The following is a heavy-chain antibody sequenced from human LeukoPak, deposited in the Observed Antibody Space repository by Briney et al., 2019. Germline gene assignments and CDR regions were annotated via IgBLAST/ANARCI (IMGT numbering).Heavy chain of an antibody. D-gene: IGHD3-10*01. Sequence: SETLSLTCAVYGGSFSGYYWSWIRQPPGKGLEWIGEINHSGSTNYNPSLKSRVTISVDTSKNQFSLKLSSVTAADTAVYYCARDQVEKYGSGEYYYYMDVWGKGTTVTVSS. CDR2: INHSGST. CDR3: ARDQVEKYGSGEYYYYMDV. CDR1: GGSFSGYY. V-gene: IGHV4-34*01. J-gene: IGHJ6*03.